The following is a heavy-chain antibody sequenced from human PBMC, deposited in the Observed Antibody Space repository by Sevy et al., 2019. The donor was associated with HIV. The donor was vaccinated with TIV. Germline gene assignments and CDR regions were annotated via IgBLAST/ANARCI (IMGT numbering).Heavy chain of an antibody. J-gene: IGHJ6*02. D-gene: IGHD1-1*01. Sequence: ASVKVSCKASGYTFISYAIHCVRQAPGQGLQWMGWINAAGGNTKYSQNFQGRVTFSTDTSANTAYMELSSLRSEDTAVYYCARRGTGLDYYYGMDVWGQGTTVTVSS. CDR2: INAAGGNT. V-gene: IGHV1-3*01. CDR1: GYTFISYA. CDR3: ARRGTGLDYYYGMDV.